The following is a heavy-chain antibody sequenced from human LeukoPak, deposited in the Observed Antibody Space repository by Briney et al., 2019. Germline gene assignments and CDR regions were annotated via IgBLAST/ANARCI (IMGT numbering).Heavy chain of an antibody. CDR2: ISDYNGNT. D-gene: IGHD4-17*01. Sequence: ASVKPSCKAAGYTFTSYGISWGRQAPGQGLEWRGWISDYNGNTNDAQKLQGRVTITTDTSTSTAYMELRSLRSDDTAVYYCARDDGDHDGSFDRWGQGTLVTVSS. V-gene: IGHV1-18*01. J-gene: IGHJ5*02. CDR1: GYTFTSYG. CDR3: ARDDGDHDGSFDR.